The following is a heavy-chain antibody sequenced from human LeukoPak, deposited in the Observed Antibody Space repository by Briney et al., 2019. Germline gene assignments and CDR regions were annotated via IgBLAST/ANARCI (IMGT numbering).Heavy chain of an antibody. J-gene: IGHJ5*02. V-gene: IGHV4-34*01. CDR3: ARGGKSLRQWLASWFDP. D-gene: IGHD6-19*01. CDR1: GGSFDSNY. Sequence: SETLSLTCGIYGGSFDSNYWNWIRQPPGKGLEWIGEINDRGNTNYNPSLKSRVTISVDTSKNQFSLKLGSVTAADTAIYYCARGGKSLRQWLASWFDPWGQGTLVTVSS. CDR2: INDRGNT.